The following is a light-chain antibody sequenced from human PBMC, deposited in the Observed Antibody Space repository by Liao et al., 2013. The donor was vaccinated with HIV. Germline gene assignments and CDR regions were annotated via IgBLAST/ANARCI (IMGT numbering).Light chain of an antibody. Sequence: SYVLTQPPSVSVAPGKTARITCGGSNIGRKSVHWYQQKPGQAPVLVIYYDSDRPSGIPERFSGSNSGNTATLTISGTQAVDEADYYCQTWDRKTGASFGTGTKVTVL. CDR1: NIGRKS. CDR2: YDS. J-gene: IGLJ1*01. V-gene: IGLV3-21*01. CDR3: QTWDRKTGAS.